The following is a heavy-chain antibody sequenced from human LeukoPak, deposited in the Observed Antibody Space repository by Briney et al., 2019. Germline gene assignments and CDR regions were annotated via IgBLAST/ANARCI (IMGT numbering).Heavy chain of an antibody. CDR3: ARRGYCSADDCFPFDY. V-gene: IGHV3-48*02. D-gene: IGHD2-15*01. CDR1: GFTFSSNS. J-gene: IGHJ4*02. Sequence: GGSLRLSCAASGFTFSSNSTSWVRQAPGKGLEWVSYISGNSVTIYYADSVKGRFTISRDNAKNSLFLQMNSLTDEDTALYYCARRGYCSADDCFPFDYWGQGSLVTVSS. CDR2: ISGNSVTI.